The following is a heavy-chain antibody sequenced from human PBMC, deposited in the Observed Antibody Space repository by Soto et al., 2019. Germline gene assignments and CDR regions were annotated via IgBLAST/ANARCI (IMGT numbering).Heavy chain of an antibody. CDR3: ARHSGLERGHYYYGMDV. V-gene: IGHV1-69*12. Sequence: QVQLVQSGAEVKKPGSSVKVSCKASGGTFSSYAISWVRQAPGQGLEWMGGIIPIFGTANYAQKFQGRVTITADESTSTAYMELSSLRSEDTAVYYCARHSGLERGHYYYGMDVWGHGTTVTVSS. D-gene: IGHD1-1*01. CDR1: GGTFSSYA. J-gene: IGHJ6*02. CDR2: IIPIFGTA.